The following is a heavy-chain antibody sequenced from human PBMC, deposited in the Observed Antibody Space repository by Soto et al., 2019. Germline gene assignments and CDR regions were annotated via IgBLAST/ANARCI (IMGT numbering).Heavy chain of an antibody. D-gene: IGHD1-26*01. CDR3: ARDGGSYFPVYGYGMDV. CDR2: IWYDGSNK. V-gene: IGHV3-33*01. Sequence: QVQLVESGGGVVQPGRSLRLSCAASGFTFSSYGMHWVRQAPDKGLEWVAVIWYDGSNKYYADSVKGRFTISRDNSKNSLYLQMNSLRAEDTAVYYCARDGGSYFPVYGYGMDVWGQGTTGTVSS. J-gene: IGHJ6*02. CDR1: GFTFSSYG.